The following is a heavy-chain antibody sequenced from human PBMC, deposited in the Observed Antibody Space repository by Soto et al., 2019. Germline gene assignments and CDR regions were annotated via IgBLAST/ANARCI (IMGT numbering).Heavy chain of an antibody. CDR3: ARELPAGGVGALDC. CDR2: IRSSSSTI. Sequence: EVQLVESGGGLVRPGGSLRLSCTASGFTFSYYSMNWVRQAPGKGLEWVSYIRSSSSTIYYADSVKGRFTISRDNAKNSLYLQMTSLRAEDTAVYYCARELPAGGVGALDCWGQGTLVTVSS. V-gene: IGHV3-48*01. J-gene: IGHJ4*02. CDR1: GFTFSYYS. D-gene: IGHD1-26*01.